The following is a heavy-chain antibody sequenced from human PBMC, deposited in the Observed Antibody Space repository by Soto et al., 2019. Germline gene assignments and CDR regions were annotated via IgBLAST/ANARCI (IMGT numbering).Heavy chain of an antibody. CDR1: GYSFTSYW. Sequence: PGESLKISCKGSGYSFTSYWIGWVRQMPGKGLEWMGIIYPGDSDTRYSPSFQGQVTISADKSISTAYLQWSSLKASDTAMYYCARPGYYDSSGYPPRGDAFDIWGQGTMVTGSS. J-gene: IGHJ3*02. CDR2: IYPGDSDT. CDR3: ARPGYYDSSGYPPRGDAFDI. V-gene: IGHV5-51*01. D-gene: IGHD3-22*01.